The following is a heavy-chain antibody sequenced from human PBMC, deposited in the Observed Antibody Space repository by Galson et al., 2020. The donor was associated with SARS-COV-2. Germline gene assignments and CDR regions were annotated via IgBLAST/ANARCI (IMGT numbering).Heavy chain of an antibody. CDR1: GFTFDDYA. CDR2: ISWNSGSI. V-gene: IGHV3-9*01. Sequence: GGSLRLSCAASGFTFDDYAMHWVRQAPGKGLEWVSGISWNSGSIGYADSVKGRFTISRDNAKNSLYLQMNSLRAEDTALYYCAKLQETTSFGGVIVQDYWGQGTLVTVSS. J-gene: IGHJ4*02. CDR3: AKLQETTSFGGVIVQDY. D-gene: IGHD3-16*02.